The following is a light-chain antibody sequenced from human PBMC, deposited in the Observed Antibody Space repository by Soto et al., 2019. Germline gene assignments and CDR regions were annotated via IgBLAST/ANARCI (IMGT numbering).Light chain of an antibody. CDR1: ETVATN. J-gene: IGKJ1*01. CDR2: GAS. V-gene: IGKV3-15*01. Sequence: EVVMTQSPATLSASPGERATLSCWAGETVATNLAWYQQKPGQAPRLLISGASTRAAGISDRFRGSGSGTVFTLTISSLRSEDYGIYYCQQYFEWPPMTFGQGTKVEI. CDR3: QQYFEWPPMT.